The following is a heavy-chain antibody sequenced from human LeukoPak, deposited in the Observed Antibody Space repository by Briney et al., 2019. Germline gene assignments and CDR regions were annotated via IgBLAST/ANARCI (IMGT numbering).Heavy chain of an antibody. V-gene: IGHV2-70*04. J-gene: IGHJ4*02. CDR3: GRSTYCSGDCYYDY. Sequence: SGPALVKPTQTLTLTCTFSGFSLSTSRMRVSWIRQPPGKALEWLARIDWDDDKFYSTSLKTRLTISKDTSKNQVVLTMTNMDPVDTATYYCGRSTYCSGDCYYDYWGQGTLVTVSS. CDR2: IDWDDDK. CDR1: GFSLSTSRMR. D-gene: IGHD2-21*02.